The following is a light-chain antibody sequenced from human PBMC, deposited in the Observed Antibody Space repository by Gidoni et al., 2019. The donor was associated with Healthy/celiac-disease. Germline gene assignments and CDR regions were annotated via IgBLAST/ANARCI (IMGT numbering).Light chain of an antibody. V-gene: IGKV3-20*01. Sequence: EIVLTQSPGTLSLSPGERATLSCRASQSVSGTYLAWYQQKPGQAPRLLIYGASSRATGIADRFSGSGSGTGFTLTINRLEPEDFAVYYCQQYSASPYTFGQGTKLEIK. CDR3: QQYSASPYT. CDR1: QSVSGTY. J-gene: IGKJ2*01. CDR2: GAS.